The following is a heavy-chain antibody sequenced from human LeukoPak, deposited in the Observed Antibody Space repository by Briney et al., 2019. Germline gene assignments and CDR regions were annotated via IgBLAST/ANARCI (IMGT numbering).Heavy chain of an antibody. CDR1: GYTFTGYY. CDR3: ARDSGDWAVDY. J-gene: IGHJ4*02. D-gene: IGHD2-21*02. CDR2: INPNSGGT. V-gene: IGHV1-2*02. Sequence: GASVKVSCKASGYTFTGYYMHWVRQAPGQGLEWMGWINPNSGGTNYAQKFQGRVTMTRDTSISTAYMELSSLTFEDTAVYSCARDSGDWAVDYWGQGTLVTVSS.